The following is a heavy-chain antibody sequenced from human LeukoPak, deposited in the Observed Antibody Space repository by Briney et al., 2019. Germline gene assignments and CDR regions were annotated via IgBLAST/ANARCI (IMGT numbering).Heavy chain of an antibody. D-gene: IGHD7-27*01. CDR1: GGSFSGYY. CDR3: AKTRMGKSRYFDY. CDR2: ISGSGGST. J-gene: IGHJ4*02. V-gene: IGHV3-23*01. Sequence: ETLSLTCAVYGGSFSGYYWSWVRQAPGKGLEWVSAISGSGGSTYYADSVKGRFTISRDNSKNTLYLQMNSLRAEDTAVYYCAKTRMGKSRYFDYWGQGTLVTVSS.